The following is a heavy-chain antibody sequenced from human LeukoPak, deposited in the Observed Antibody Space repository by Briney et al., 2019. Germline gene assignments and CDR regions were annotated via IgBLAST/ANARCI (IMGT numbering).Heavy chain of an antibody. CDR2: IYYSGST. CDR1: GGSISSYY. CDR3: ARGGLRGDRIIDY. D-gene: IGHD2-21*02. J-gene: IGHJ4*02. V-gene: IGHV4-59*01. Sequence: SETLSLTCTVSGGSISSYYWSWIRQPPGKGLEWIGYIYYSGSTNYNPSLKSRVTISVDTSKSQFSLKLSSVTAADTAVYYCARGGLRGDRIIDYWGQGTLVTVPS.